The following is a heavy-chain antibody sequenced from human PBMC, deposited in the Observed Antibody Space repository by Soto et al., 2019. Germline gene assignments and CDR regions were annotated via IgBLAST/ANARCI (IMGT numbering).Heavy chain of an antibody. Sequence: TLSLTCTVSGGSISSGGYYWNWIRQHPGKGLEWIGYIYYSGSTYYTPSLKSRVTMSADTSKNQFSLKLTSVTAADTAVYYCARTPSHFCSSNSCHEVDIWGQGAMVT. J-gene: IGHJ3*02. D-gene: IGHD2-2*01. CDR3: ARTPSHFCSSNSCHEVDI. CDR2: IYYSGST. CDR1: GGSISSGGYY. V-gene: IGHV4-31*03.